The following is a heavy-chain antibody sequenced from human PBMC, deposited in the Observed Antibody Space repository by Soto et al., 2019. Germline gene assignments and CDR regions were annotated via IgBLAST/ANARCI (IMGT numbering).Heavy chain of an antibody. CDR2: INHSGST. J-gene: IGHJ1*01. Sequence: SETLSLTCAVYGGSFSGYYWSWIRQPPGKGLEWIGEINHSGSTNYNPSLKSRVTISVDTSKNQFSLKLSSVTAADTAVYYCARARVAARHFQHWGQGTLVTVSS. CDR1: GGSFSGYY. CDR3: ARARVAARHFQH. D-gene: IGHD6-19*01. V-gene: IGHV4-34*01.